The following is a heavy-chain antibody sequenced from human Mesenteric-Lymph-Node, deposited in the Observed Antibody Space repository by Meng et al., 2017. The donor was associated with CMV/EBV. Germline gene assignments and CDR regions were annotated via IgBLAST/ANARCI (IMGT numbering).Heavy chain of an antibody. CDR1: GGSFSGYY. CDR3: ARERGWGTLMYYFDY. D-gene: IGHD6-19*01. CDR2: INHSGST. Sequence: VYGGSFSGYYWSWIRQPPGKGLEWIGEINHSGSTNYNPSLKSRVTISVDTSKNQFSLKLSSVTAADTAVYCCARERGWGTLMYYFDYWGQGTLVTVSS. V-gene: IGHV4-34*01. J-gene: IGHJ4*02.